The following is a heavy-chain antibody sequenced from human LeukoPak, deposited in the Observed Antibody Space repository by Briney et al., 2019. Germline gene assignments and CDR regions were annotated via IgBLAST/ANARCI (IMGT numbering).Heavy chain of an antibody. CDR2: IYSSWNT. J-gene: IGHJ5*02. CDR3: ARDWLGGPHWFDP. D-gene: IGHD3-10*01. CDR1: GGSISGYY. Sequence: SETLSLTCTVSGGSISGYYWSWIRQPAEKGPEWIGRIYSSWNTNENPSLKSRVNMSVDMSKNQLSLKLNSVTPADTAVYYCARDWLGGPHWFDPWGQGTLVAVSS. V-gene: IGHV4-4*07.